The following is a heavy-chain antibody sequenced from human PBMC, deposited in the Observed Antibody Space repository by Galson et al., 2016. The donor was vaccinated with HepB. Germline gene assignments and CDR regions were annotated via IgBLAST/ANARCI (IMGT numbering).Heavy chain of an antibody. CDR1: GGTFSNSA. D-gene: IGHD3-10*01. J-gene: IGHJ4*02. V-gene: IGHV1-69*13. Sequence: SVKVSCKASGGTFSNSAISWVRQAPGQGLEWMGGVIPIFHTPNYAQKFQDRVTITADESTTTAYMELSSLRSDDTAFYYCVRDKKTAEFGELRDWGQGTLVTVSS. CDR2: VIPIFHTP. CDR3: VRDKKTAEFGELRD.